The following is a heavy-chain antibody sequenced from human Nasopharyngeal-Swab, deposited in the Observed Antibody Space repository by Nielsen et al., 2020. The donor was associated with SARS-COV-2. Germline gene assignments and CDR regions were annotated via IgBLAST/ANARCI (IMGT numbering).Heavy chain of an antibody. J-gene: IGHJ4*02. CDR2: IRSNIHGGTT. Sequence: GESLKISCTASGFSFFSSSLLFFLPSSGKVLELIAFIRSNIHGGTTEYAASVRGRFVMSRDDSKLIAYLLLNSLKTEDTGVYYCTRVLVAAGPMLDYWGQGTLVTVSS. V-gene: IGHV3-49*03. CDR1: GFSFFSSS. CDR3: TRVLVAAGPMLDY. D-gene: IGHD6-13*01.